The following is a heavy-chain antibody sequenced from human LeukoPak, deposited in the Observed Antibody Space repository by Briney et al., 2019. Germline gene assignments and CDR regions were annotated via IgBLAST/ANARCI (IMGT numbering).Heavy chain of an antibody. D-gene: IGHD3-22*01. CDR1: GFTFSGSA. Sequence: GGSLRLSCAAFGFTFSGSAMHWVRQASGKGLEWVGRIRSKANSYATAYAASVKGRFTISRDDSKNTAYLQMNSLKTEDTAVYYCTRQSYDSSGYYYDYWGQGTLVTVSS. J-gene: IGHJ4*02. CDR2: IRSKANSYAT. CDR3: TRQSYDSSGYYYDY. V-gene: IGHV3-73*01.